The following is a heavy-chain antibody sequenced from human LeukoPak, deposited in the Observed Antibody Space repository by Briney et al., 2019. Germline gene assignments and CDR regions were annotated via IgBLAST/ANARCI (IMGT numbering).Heavy chain of an antibody. D-gene: IGHD5-24*01. CDR3: ARYRDGYNFGAFDI. J-gene: IGHJ3*02. Sequence: SETPSLTCAVYGGSFSGYYWSWIRQPPGKGLEWIGEINHSGSANYNPSLKSRVTISVDTSKNQFSLKLSSVTAADTAVYYCARYRDGYNFGAFDIWGQGTMVTVSS. CDR1: GGSFSGYY. V-gene: IGHV4-34*01. CDR2: INHSGSA.